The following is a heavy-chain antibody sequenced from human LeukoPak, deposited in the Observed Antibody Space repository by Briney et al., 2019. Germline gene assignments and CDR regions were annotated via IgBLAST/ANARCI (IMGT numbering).Heavy chain of an antibody. CDR1: GYTFTSYG. D-gene: IGHD3-22*01. Sequence: EASVEVSCKASGYTFTSYGISWVRQAPGQGLEGMGWISAYNGNTNYAQKLQGRVTMTTDTSTSTAYMELRSLRSDDTAVYYCARGTGYYDSSGFSGISSFDYWGQGTLVTVSS. CDR3: ARGTGYYDSSGFSGISSFDY. V-gene: IGHV1-18*01. CDR2: ISAYNGNT. J-gene: IGHJ4*02.